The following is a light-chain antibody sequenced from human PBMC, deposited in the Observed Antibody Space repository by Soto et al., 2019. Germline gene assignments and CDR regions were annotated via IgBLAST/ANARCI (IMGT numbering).Light chain of an antibody. J-gene: IGKJ1*01. CDR3: LQHNSYPRT. CDR1: QSITTW. CDR2: DVS. Sequence: DIQMTQSPSTVSAYVGDSVTITCRASQSITTWLAWYQQRPGKAPKLLIYDVSSLQSGVPSRFSGSGSGTEFTLTISSLQPDDFATYYCLQHNSYPRTFGQGTKVDIK. V-gene: IGKV1-5*01.